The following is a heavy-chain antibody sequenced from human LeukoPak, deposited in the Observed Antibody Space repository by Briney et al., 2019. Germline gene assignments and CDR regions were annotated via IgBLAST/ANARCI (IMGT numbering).Heavy chain of an antibody. CDR3: ARDSGFGEFFDY. V-gene: IGHV3-21*01. CDR2: ISSSSYI. CDR1: GFTFSSYS. D-gene: IGHD3-10*01. J-gene: IGHJ4*02. Sequence: PGGSLRLSCAASGFTFSSYSMNWVRQAPGKGLEWVSSISSSSYIYYADSVKGRFTISRDNAKNSLYLQMNSLRAEDTAVYYCARDSGFGEFFDYWGQGNLVTVSS.